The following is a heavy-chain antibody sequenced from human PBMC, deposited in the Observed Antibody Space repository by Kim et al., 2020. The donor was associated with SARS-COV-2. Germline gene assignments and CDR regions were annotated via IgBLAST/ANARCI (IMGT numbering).Heavy chain of an antibody. CDR2: ISSSSSTI. J-gene: IGHJ4*02. V-gene: IGHV3-48*01. D-gene: IGHD3-9*01. CDR3: ARASHFDWLSVPPSFDY. Sequence: GGSLRLSCAASGFTFSSYSMNWVRQAPGKGLEWVSYISSSSSTIYYADSVKGRFTISRDNAKNSLYLQMNSLRGEDTAVYYCARASHFDWLSVPPSFDYWGQGTLVTVSS. CDR1: GFTFSSYS.